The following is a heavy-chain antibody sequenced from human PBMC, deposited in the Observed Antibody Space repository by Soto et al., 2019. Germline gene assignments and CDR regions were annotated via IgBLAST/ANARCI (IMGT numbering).Heavy chain of an antibody. CDR2: ISAYNGNT. J-gene: IGHJ3*02. V-gene: IGHV1-18*01. Sequence: ASVKVSCEACGYSFTSYGISWVRQAPRQGLEWMGWISAYNGNTNYAQKLQGRVTVTTDTSTSTAYMELRSLRSDDTAVYYCARDRGITIFGVVIITAFDIWGQGTMVTV. D-gene: IGHD3-3*01. CDR3: ARDRGITIFGVVIITAFDI. CDR1: GYSFTSYG.